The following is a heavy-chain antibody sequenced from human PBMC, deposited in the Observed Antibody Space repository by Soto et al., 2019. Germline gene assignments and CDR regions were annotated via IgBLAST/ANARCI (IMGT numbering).Heavy chain of an antibody. J-gene: IGHJ3*02. CDR3: ARSWERESDAFDI. V-gene: IGHV1-69*13. CDR2: IIPIFGTA. CDR1: GGTFSSYA. D-gene: IGHD6-13*01. Sequence: SVKVSCKASGGTFSSYAISWVRQAPGQGLEWMGGIIPIFGTANYAQKFQGRVTITADESTSTAYMELSSLRSEDTAVYYCARSWERESDAFDIWGQGTMVTVS.